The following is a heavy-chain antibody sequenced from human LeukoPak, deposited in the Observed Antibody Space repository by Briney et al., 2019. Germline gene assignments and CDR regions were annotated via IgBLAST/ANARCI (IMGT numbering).Heavy chain of an antibody. Sequence: GASVKVSCKASGYTFTSYDINWVRQATGQGLEWMGWMNPNSGNTGYAQKFQGRVTMTRNTSISTAYMELSSLRSEDTAVYYCVRGEYSSSLYYYYYMDVWGKGTTVTVSS. J-gene: IGHJ6*03. CDR1: GYTFTSYD. CDR3: VRGEYSSSLYYYYYMDV. CDR2: MNPNSGNT. V-gene: IGHV1-8*01. D-gene: IGHD6-6*01.